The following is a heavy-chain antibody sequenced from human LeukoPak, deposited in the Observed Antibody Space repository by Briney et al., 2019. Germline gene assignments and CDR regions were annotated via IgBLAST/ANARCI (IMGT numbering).Heavy chain of an antibody. V-gene: IGHV3-30*18. D-gene: IGHD4-11*01. Sequence: GGSLRLSCAASGFTFSSYSMNWVRQAPGKGLEWVAVISYDGSNKYYADSVKGRFTISRDNSKNTLYLQMNSLRAEDTAVYYCAKDEEDYNPVYYYYYMDVWGKGTTVTVSS. CDR2: ISYDGSNK. J-gene: IGHJ6*03. CDR1: GFTFSSYS. CDR3: AKDEEDYNPVYYYYYMDV.